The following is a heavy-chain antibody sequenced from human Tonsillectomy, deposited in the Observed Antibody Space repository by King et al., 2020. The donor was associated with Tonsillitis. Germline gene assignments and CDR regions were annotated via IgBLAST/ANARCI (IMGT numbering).Heavy chain of an antibody. CDR3: ARLYGSGGYMVGADF. D-gene: IGHD6-19*01. CDR1: GYTFTDFF. CDR2: INPIIGGT. J-gene: IGHJ4*02. V-gene: IGHV1-2*02. Sequence: QLVQSGAEARKPGASAKVSCKAPGYTFTDFFMHWVRRAPGQGLEWMGWINPIIGGTNYAQSFQGRVTMTKDTSTSTTYMELSNLRPDDSAVYYCARLYGSGGYMVGADFWGQGTLVTVSS.